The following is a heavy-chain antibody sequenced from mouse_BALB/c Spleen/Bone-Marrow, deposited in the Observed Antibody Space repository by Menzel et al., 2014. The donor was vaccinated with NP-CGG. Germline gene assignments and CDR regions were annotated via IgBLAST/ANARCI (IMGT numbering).Heavy chain of an antibody. Sequence: VQLQQSGAELVKPGASVKLSCTASGFNIKDTYMHWVKQRPEQGLEWIGRIDPANGNTKYDPKFQGKATITADTSSYTAYLQLSSLTSEDTAVYYCARYYYGFYFDYWGQGTTLTVSS. CDR1: GFNIKDTY. J-gene: IGHJ2*01. D-gene: IGHD1-1*01. V-gene: IGHV14-3*02. CDR3: ARYYYGFYFDY. CDR2: IDPANGNT.